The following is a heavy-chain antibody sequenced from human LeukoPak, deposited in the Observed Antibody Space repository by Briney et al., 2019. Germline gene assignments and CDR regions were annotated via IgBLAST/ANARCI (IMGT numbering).Heavy chain of an antibody. CDR1: GGSFSGYY. CDR2: INHSGST. J-gene: IGHJ4*02. CDR3: ARAPPRRKWLLLDY. V-gene: IGHV4-34*01. Sequence: PSETLSLTCAVYGGSFSGYYWSWIRQPPGKGLEWIGEINHSGSTNYNPPLKSRVTISVDTSNNQFSLKLSSVAAADTAVYYCARAPPRRKWLLLDYWGQGTLVTVSS. D-gene: IGHD3-22*01.